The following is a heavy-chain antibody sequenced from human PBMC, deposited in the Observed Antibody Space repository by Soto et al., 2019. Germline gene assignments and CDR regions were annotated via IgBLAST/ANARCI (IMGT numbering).Heavy chain of an antibody. Sequence: EVQLVESGGGLVQRGGSLRLSCAASGFTFSRYWMSWVRQAPGKGLEWVATIKKDGSEKYYVDSMKGRFTISRDNAKNSLYLQMNSLRAEDTAVYYCARQEDGDYLKWFDPWGQGTLVTVSS. D-gene: IGHD4-17*01. J-gene: IGHJ5*02. V-gene: IGHV3-7*01. CDR2: IKKDGSEK. CDR3: ARQEDGDYLKWFDP. CDR1: GFTFSRYW.